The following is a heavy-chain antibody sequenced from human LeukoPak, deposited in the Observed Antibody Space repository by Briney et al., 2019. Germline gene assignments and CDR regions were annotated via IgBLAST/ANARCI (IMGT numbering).Heavy chain of an antibody. CDR1: GFTFSSYH. D-gene: IGHD4-17*01. J-gene: IGHJ4*02. CDR2: IGGSGSYI. Sequence: GGSLRHSCAASGFTFSSYHMNWVRQAPGKGLEWVSSIGGSGSYIYFADSMKGRFTISRDNAKNSVYLQMNSLRAEDTAVYYCARDIYGDYGFDYWGQGTLVTVSS. CDR3: ARDIYGDYGFDY. V-gene: IGHV3-21*01.